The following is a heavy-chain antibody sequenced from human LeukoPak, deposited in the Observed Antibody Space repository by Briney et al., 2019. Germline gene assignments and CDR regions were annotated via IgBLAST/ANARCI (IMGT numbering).Heavy chain of an antibody. V-gene: IGHV5-51*01. CDR2: IYPGDSDT. CDR3: ARQYSTSIGMDG. D-gene: IGHD2-2*01. CDR1: GSSFTSYW. J-gene: IGHJ6*02. Sequence: GGSLQISCQGSGSSFTSYWIGWVRQLPGKGLEWMGIIYPGDSDTRYSPSFQGQVTISADKSISTAYLQWSSLKASDTAMYYCARQYSTSIGMDGWGQGTTGTVS.